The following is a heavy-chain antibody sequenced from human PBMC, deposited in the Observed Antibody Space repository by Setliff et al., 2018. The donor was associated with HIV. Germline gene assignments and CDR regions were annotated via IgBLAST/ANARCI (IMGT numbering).Heavy chain of an antibody. CDR2: TRNKVNSYTT. D-gene: IGHD4-4*01. V-gene: IGHV3-72*01. CDR3: ATMTTVTIAFGY. CDR1: GFTFGDYY. J-gene: IGHJ4*02. Sequence: GSLRLSCAASGFTFGDYYMDWVRQAPGKGLEWVGRTRNKVNSYTTEYAASVKGRFTISRDDSKNSLYLQMNSLKTEDTAVYYCATMTTVTIAFGYWGQGTLVTVSS.